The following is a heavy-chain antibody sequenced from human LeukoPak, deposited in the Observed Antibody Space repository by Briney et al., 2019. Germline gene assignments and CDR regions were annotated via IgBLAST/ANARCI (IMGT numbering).Heavy chain of an antibody. CDR2: ISAYNGNT. CDR3: ARDSRGYCSGDRGYPNSWFDP. V-gene: IGHV1-18*01. D-gene: IGHD2-15*01. CDR1: GYTFTSYG. J-gene: IGHJ5*02. Sequence: ASVKVSCKASGYTFTSYGITWVRQAPGQGLEWLGWISAYNGNTNYAQKLQGRVTMTTDTSTSTAHTELRSLRSDDTAVYYCARDSRGYCSGDRGYPNSWFDPWGQGTLVTVSS.